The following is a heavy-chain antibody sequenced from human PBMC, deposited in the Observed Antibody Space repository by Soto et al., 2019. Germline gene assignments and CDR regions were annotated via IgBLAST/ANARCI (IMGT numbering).Heavy chain of an antibody. Sequence: GGSLRLSCAASGFTLSSYAMSWLRQATGKGLEWVSAISGSGGSTYYADSVKGRFTISRDNSKNTLYLQMNSLRAEDMAVYYCAKAPCLLCIGECISAFDYWGLGTLVTVSS. J-gene: IGHJ4*02. V-gene: IGHV3-23*01. CDR1: GFTLSSYA. D-gene: IGHD3-10*01. CDR3: AKAPCLLCIGECISAFDY. CDR2: ISGSGGST.